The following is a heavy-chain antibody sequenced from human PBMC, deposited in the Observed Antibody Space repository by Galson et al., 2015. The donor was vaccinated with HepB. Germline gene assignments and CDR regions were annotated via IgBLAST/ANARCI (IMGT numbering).Heavy chain of an antibody. CDR1: GYTFTSYG. J-gene: IGHJ3*02. CDR2: ISAYNGNT. D-gene: IGHD6-13*01. CDR3: ARDLTRYSTHDAFDI. Sequence: SVKVSCKASGYTFTSYGISWVRQAPGQGLEWMGWISAYNGNTNYAQKLQGRVTMTTDTSTSTAYMELRSLRSDDTAVYYCARDLTRYSTHDAFDIWGQGTMVTVSS. V-gene: IGHV1-18*04.